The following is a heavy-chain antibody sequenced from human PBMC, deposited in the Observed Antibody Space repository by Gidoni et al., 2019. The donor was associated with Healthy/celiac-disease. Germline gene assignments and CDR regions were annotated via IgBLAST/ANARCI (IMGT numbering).Heavy chain of an antibody. Sequence: EVQLVQSGRGLVSPGGSLRLSCAPSGSTFSSYWMSWVRQAPGKGLEWVANIKQDGSEKYYVDSVKGRFTISIDNAKNSLYLQMNSLRAEDTAVYYCARDEGTRGMDVWGKGTTVTVSS. CDR2: IKQDGSEK. CDR3: ARDEGTRGMDV. J-gene: IGHJ6*04. V-gene: IGHV3-7*03. CDR1: GSTFSSYW. D-gene: IGHD3-10*01.